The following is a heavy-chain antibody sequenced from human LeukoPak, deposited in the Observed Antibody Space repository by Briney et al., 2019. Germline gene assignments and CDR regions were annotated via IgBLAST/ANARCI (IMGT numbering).Heavy chain of an antibody. J-gene: IGHJ4*02. V-gene: IGHV4-31*03. CDR2: IYYSGST. CDR3: ARQAFYYYDSRGYYPCFDY. D-gene: IGHD3-22*01. Sequence: PSETLSLTCTVSGDPISSGGYYWSWIRQHPGKGLEWIGYIYYSGSTYYNPSLKSRVTISVDTSKNQFSLKLSSVTAADTAVYYCARQAFYYYDSRGYYPCFDYWGQGTLVTVSS. CDR1: GDPISSGGYY.